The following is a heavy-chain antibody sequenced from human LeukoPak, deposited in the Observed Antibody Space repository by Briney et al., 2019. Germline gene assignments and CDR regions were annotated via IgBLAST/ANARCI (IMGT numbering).Heavy chain of an antibody. V-gene: IGHV3-21*01. CDR3: AGGVLSDFDY. CDR1: GFTFGSYS. D-gene: IGHD3-10*01. CDR2: ISSSSSYI. Sequence: GGSLRLSCAASGFTFGSYSMNWVRQAPGKGLEWVSSISSSSSYIYYADSVKGRFTISRDNAKNSLYLQMNSLRAEDTAVYYCAGGVLSDFDYWGQGTLVTVSS. J-gene: IGHJ4*02.